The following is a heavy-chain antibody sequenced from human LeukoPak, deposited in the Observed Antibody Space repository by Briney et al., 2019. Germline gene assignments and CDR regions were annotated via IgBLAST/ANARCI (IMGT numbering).Heavy chain of an antibody. CDR3: ARDAGSAWISWFDS. CDR2: MSADGINT. J-gene: IGHJ5*01. V-gene: IGHV3-30-3*01. CDR1: GFIFSDYA. D-gene: IGHD6-19*01. Sequence: GGSLRLSCTASGFIFSDYAMHWVRQAPGKGLEWVAVMSADGINTFYAASVRGRFTISRDNSKGTVNLQMNSLTSEDTAVYYCARDAGSAWISWFDSWVQGSLVAVSS.